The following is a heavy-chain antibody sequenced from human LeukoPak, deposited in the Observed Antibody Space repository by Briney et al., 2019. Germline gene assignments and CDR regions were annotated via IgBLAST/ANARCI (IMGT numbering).Heavy chain of an antibody. CDR1: GLTFNTYA. Sequence: SGGSLRLSCAASGLTFNTYAMHWVRQAPGKGLEWVAVISYDGSKKFYADSVKGRFTISRDKLNDMPYLQMSSLRDDDTGVYYCTRSGRGAFFKAYFDCWGQGTLVTVSS. V-gene: IGHV3-30*07. CDR3: TRSGRGAFFKAYFDC. CDR2: ISYDGSKK. D-gene: IGHD2/OR15-2a*01. J-gene: IGHJ4*02.